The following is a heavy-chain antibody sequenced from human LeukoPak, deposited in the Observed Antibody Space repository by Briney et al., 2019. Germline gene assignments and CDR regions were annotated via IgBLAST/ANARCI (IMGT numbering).Heavy chain of an antibody. CDR1: GYRFTSYW. J-gene: IGHJ3*02. D-gene: IGHD3-10*01. Sequence: GVALEISCRGSGYRFTSYWIGWARRLPGKGLEWVGIIYSGDSDTRYSPFFEDQVTISADKSISTAYLQWSSLKASDTAMYYCARLRRGRTMGRGIDIWGQGTMVTVSS. CDR3: ARLRRGRTMGRGIDI. V-gene: IGHV5-51*01. CDR2: IYSGDSDT.